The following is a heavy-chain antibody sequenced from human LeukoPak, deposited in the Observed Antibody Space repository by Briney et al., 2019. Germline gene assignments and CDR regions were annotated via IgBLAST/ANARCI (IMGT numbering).Heavy chain of an antibody. J-gene: IGHJ4*02. CDR1: GFAFSSYA. D-gene: IGHD3-3*01. V-gene: IGHV3-23*01. CDR3: AKCDDFWSGEIVFDY. Sequence: AGGSLRLSCAASGFAFSSYAMSWVRQAPGKGLALVSAISGSGGSTYYADSVKGRFTISRDNSKNTLYLQMNSLRAEDTAVYYCAKCDDFWSGEIVFDYWGQGTLVTVSS. CDR2: ISGSGGST.